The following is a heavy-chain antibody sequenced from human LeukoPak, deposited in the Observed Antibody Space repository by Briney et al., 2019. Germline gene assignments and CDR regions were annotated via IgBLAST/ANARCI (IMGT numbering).Heavy chain of an antibody. CDR2: INPNSGGT. Sequence: ASVKVSCKASGYTFTGYYMHWVRQAPGQGLEWMGWINPNSGGTNYAQKFQGRVTMTRDTSISTAYMELSRLRSDDTAVYYCARGAFLWFGELLSPFDPWGQGTLVTVSS. CDR3: ARGAFLWFGELLSPFDP. V-gene: IGHV1-2*02. CDR1: GYTFTGYY. J-gene: IGHJ5*02. D-gene: IGHD3-10*01.